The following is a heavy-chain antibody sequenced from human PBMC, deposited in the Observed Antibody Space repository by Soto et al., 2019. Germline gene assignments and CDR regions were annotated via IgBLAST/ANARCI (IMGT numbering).Heavy chain of an antibody. CDR1: GGSISSSSYY. J-gene: IGHJ5*02. Sequence: SETLSLTCTVSGGSISSSSYYWGWIRQPPGKGLEWIGSIYYSGSTYYNPSLKSRVTISVDTSKNQFSLKLSSVTAADTAVYYCASSNPYYYGSGSYYNGHWFDPWGQGTLVTVSS. CDR2: IYYSGST. CDR3: ASSNPYYYGSGSYYNGHWFDP. D-gene: IGHD3-10*01. V-gene: IGHV4-39*01.